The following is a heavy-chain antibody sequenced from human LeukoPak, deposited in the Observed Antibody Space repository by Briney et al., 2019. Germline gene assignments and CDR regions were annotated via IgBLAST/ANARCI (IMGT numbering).Heavy chain of an antibody. V-gene: IGHV4-39*01. CDR1: GGSISSGTYY. CDR3: ARISSAWPHYYMDV. D-gene: IGHD6-19*01. Sequence: SETLSLTCTVSGGSISSGTYYWGWIRQPPGKGLEWIGSIYYSGSTYYNPSLKSRVTISVDTSKNQFPLKLSSVTAADTAVYYCARISSAWPHYYMDVWGKGTTVTVSS. J-gene: IGHJ6*03. CDR2: IYYSGST.